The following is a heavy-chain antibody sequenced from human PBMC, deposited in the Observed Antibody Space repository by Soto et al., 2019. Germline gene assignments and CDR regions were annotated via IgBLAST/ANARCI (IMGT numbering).Heavy chain of an antibody. V-gene: IGHV3-11*06. Sequence: GGSLRLSCAASGFTFSDYYMSWIRQAPGKGLEWVSYISSSSSYTDYADSVKGRFTISGDNAKNSLYLQMNSLRAEDTAVYYCARDLAQYGMDVWGQGTTVTVSS. CDR1: GFTFSDYY. CDR3: ARDLAQYGMDV. D-gene: IGHD5-12*01. CDR2: ISSSSSYT. J-gene: IGHJ6*02.